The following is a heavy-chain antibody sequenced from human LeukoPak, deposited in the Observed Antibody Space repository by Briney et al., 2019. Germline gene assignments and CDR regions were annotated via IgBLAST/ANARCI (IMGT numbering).Heavy chain of an antibody. CDR1: GGSISSYY. V-gene: IGHV4-59*08. CDR3: ARTTYYYDSSGYYPEIDY. Sequence: SETLSLTCTVSGGSISSYYWSWIRQPPGKGLEWIGYIYYSGSTNYNPSLKSRVTISVDTSKNQFSPKLSSVTAADTAVYYCARTTYYYDSSGYYPEIDYWGQGTLVTVSS. J-gene: IGHJ4*02. CDR2: IYYSGST. D-gene: IGHD3-22*01.